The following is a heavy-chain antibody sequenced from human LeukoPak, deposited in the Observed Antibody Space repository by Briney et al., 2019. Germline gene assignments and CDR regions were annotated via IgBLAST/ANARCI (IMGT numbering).Heavy chain of an antibody. CDR3: ARDQGSYYFFDY. CDR1: GYTFTSYA. D-gene: IGHD1-26*01. J-gene: IGHJ4*02. V-gene: IGHV1-3*01. Sequence: ASVKVSCKASGYTFTSYAMHWVRQAPGQRLEWMGWINAGNGNTKYSRKFQGRVTITRDTSASTAYMELSSLRSEDTAVYYCARDQGSYYFFDYWGQGTLVTVSS. CDR2: INAGNGNT.